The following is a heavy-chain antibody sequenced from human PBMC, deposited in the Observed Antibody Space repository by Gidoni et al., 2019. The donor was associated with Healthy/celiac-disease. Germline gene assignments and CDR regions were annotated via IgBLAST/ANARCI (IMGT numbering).Heavy chain of an antibody. CDR2: ISGSGGST. CDR3: ASTEVRGVIITLRGYFDY. J-gene: IGHJ4*02. V-gene: IGHV3-23*01. CDR1: GFTFSSLA. D-gene: IGHD3-10*01. Sequence: EVQLLESGGGLVQPGGSLRLSCAASGFTFSSLARSWVRQAPGKGLEWVSAISGSGGSTYYADSVKGRFTISRDNSKNTLYLKMNSLRAEDTAVYYCASTEVRGVIITLRGYFDYWGQGTLVTVSS.